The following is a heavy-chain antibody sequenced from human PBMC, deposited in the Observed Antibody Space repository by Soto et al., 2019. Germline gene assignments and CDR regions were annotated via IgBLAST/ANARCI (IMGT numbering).Heavy chain of an antibody. J-gene: IGHJ4*02. D-gene: IGHD1-26*01. CDR2: INHSGST. V-gene: IGHV4-34*01. CDR1: GGSFSGNY. Sequence: SETLSLTCAVYGGSFSGNYWSWIRQPPGKGLEWIGEINHSGSTNYNPSLKSRVTISIDTSRNQFSLKLNSVTAADTAVYYCARAPVGATPKLDYWGQGTLVTVSS. CDR3: ARAPVGATPKLDY.